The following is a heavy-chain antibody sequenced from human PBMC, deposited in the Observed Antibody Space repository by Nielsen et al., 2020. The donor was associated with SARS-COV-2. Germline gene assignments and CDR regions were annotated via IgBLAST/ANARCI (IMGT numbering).Heavy chain of an antibody. CDR1: GFTFEGYA. V-gene: IGHV3-9*01. D-gene: IGHD6-13*01. J-gene: IGHJ5*02. CDR2: ISWKSDSI. CDR3: AKDSGSSWWLNWFDT. Sequence: GGSLRLSCAASGFTFEGYAMHWVRQAPGKGLEWVSGISWKSDSIGYADSVKGRFTISRDNAKNSLYLQMSSLRAEDTALYYCAKDSGSSWWLNWFDTWGQGTPVTVSS.